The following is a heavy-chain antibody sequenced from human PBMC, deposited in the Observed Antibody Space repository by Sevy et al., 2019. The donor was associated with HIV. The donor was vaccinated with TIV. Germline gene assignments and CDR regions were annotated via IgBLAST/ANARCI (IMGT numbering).Heavy chain of an antibody. V-gene: IGHV4-61*01. CDR2: ISYIGST. CDR3: VRDRIDAAGGYFHY. Sequence: SETLSLTCTVSGGSVSSGNYYWTWIRQPPGKGLEWIGYISYIGSTNYNPSLKSRVTISIDTSKNQLSLRLSSVTATDTAVYYCVRDRIDAAGGYFHYWGQGTLVTVSS. CDR1: GGSVSSGNYY. J-gene: IGHJ4*02. D-gene: IGHD6-13*01.